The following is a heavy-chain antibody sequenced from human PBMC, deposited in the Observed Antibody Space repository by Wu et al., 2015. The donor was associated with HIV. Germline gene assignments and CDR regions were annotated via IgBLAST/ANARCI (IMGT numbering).Heavy chain of an antibody. CDR1: GYTFTIYD. CDR3: ARGNCGGDCSSFYYYYYGMDI. V-gene: IGHV1-8*01. Sequence: QVQLVQSGAEVKKPGASVKVSCQASGYTFTIYDINWVRQAPGQGLEWMGWMNPNSGNTGYAQKFQGRVTMTRNTSIGTAYMELSSLRSEDTAVYYCARGNCGGDCSSFYYYYYGMDIVGPRDHGHRLL. CDR2: MNPNSGNT. D-gene: IGHD2-21*02. J-gene: IGHJ6*02.